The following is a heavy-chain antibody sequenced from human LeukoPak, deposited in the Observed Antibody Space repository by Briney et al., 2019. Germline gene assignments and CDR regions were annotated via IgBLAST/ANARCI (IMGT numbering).Heavy chain of an antibody. CDR3: AKDWYYYDSSGHQDDY. V-gene: IGHV3-30*18. D-gene: IGHD3-22*01. J-gene: IGHJ4*02. Sequence: GRSLRLSCVASGFTFSSYGMHWVRQAPGKGLEWVAVISYDGSNKYYADSVKGRFTISRDNSKNTLYLQVNSLRAEDTAVYYCAKDWYYYDSSGHQDDYWGQGTLVTVSS. CDR1: GFTFSSYG. CDR2: ISYDGSNK.